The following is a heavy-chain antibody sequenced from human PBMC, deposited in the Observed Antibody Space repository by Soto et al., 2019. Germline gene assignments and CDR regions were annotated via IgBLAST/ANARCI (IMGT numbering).Heavy chain of an antibody. Sequence: PGGSLRLSCAASGFTFSNAWMSWVRQAPGKGLEWVGRIKSKTDGGTTDYAAPVKGRFTISRDNAKNSLYLQMNSLRAEDTALYYCAKDLTDEYVWYFDLWGRGTLVTVSS. CDR2: IKSKTDGGTT. J-gene: IGHJ2*01. CDR1: GFTFSNAW. CDR3: AKDLTDEYVWYFDL. D-gene: IGHD3-16*01. V-gene: IGHV3-15*05.